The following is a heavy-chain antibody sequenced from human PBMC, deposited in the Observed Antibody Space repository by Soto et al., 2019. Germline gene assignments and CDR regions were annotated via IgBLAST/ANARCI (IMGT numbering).Heavy chain of an antibody. CDR2: ISSSSSYI. Sequence: EVQLVESGGGLVKPGGSLRLSCAASGFTFSSYSMNWIRQAPGKGLEWVSSISSSSSYIYYADSVKGRFTISRDNAKNSLYLQMNSLRAEDTAVYYCARDGGQMGSDYYYGMDVWGQGTTVTVSS. V-gene: IGHV3-21*01. J-gene: IGHJ6*02. CDR3: ARDGGQMGSDYYYGMDV. D-gene: IGHD3-10*01. CDR1: GFTFSSYS.